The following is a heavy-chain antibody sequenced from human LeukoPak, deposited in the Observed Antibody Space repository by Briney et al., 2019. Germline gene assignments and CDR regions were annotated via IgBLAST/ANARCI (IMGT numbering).Heavy chain of an antibody. V-gene: IGHV3-21*04. D-gene: IGHD3-10*01. Sequence: GGSLRLSCAASRFTFSSYSMNWVRQAPGKGLEWVSSISSSGSYIYYADSVKGRFTISRDNAKNSLYLQMNSLRAEDTALYYCAKGVRITMVRGAFDIWGQGTMVTVSS. J-gene: IGHJ3*02. CDR2: ISSSGSYI. CDR3: AKGVRITMVRGAFDI. CDR1: RFTFSSYS.